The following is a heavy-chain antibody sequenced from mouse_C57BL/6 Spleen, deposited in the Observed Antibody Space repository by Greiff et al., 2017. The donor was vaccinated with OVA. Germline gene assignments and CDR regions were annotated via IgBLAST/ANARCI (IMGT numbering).Heavy chain of an antibody. V-gene: IGHV1-52*01. CDR1: GYTFTSYW. J-gene: IGHJ4*01. Sequence: QVQLQQPGAELVRPGSSVKLSCKASGYTFTSYWMHWVKQRPIQGLEWIGNIDPSDSETHYNQKFKDKATLTVDKSSSTAYMQLSSLTSEDSAVYYCARNWDDAMDYRGQGTSVTVSS. D-gene: IGHD4-1*01. CDR3: ARNWDDAMDY. CDR2: IDPSDSET.